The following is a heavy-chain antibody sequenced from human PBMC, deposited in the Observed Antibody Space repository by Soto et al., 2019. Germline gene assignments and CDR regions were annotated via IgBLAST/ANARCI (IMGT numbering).Heavy chain of an antibody. CDR1: GFTFSSYA. J-gene: IGHJ3*02. V-gene: IGHV3-23*01. CDR2: ISGSGGST. D-gene: IGHD3-10*01. CDR3: AIDGSGSYYRDAFDI. Sequence: EVQLLESGGGLVQPGGSLRLSCAASGFTFSSYAMSWVRQAPGKGLEWVSGISGSGGSTYYADSVKGRFTISRDNSKNTLYLQMNSMRAEDTAVYYCAIDGSGSYYRDAFDIWGQGTMVTVSS.